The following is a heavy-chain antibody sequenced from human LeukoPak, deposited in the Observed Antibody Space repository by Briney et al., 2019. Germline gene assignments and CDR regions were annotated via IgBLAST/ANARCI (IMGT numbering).Heavy chain of an antibody. CDR2: IIPIFGTA. Sequence: ASVKVSCKASGGTLSSYAISWVRQAPGQGLEWMGRIIPIFGTANYAQKFQGRVTITTDESTSTAYMELSSLRSEDTAVYYCARANNWEFDYWGQGTLVTVSS. J-gene: IGHJ4*02. CDR1: GGTLSSYA. CDR3: ARANNWEFDY. V-gene: IGHV1-69*05. D-gene: IGHD1-20*01.